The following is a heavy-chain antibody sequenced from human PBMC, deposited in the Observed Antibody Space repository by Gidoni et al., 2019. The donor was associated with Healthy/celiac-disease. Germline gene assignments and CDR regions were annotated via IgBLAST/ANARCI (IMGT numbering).Heavy chain of an antibody. CDR3: AREFKYYYDSSGYYYFDY. CDR1: GFTFSSYS. D-gene: IGHD3-22*01. Sequence: GGSLRLSCAASGFTFSSYSMNWVRQAPGKGLEWVSYISSSSSTIYYADSVKGRFTISRDNAKNSLYLQMNSLRDEDTAVYYCAREFKYYYDSSGYYYFDYWGQGTLVTVSS. J-gene: IGHJ4*02. CDR2: ISSSSSTI. V-gene: IGHV3-48*02.